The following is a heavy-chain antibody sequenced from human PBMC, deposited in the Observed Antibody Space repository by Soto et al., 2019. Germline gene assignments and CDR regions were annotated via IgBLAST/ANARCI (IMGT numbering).Heavy chain of an antibody. Sequence: QVQLVESGGGVVQPGRSLRLSCAASGFTFSSYAMHWVRQAPGKGLEWVAVISYDGSNKYYADSVKGRFTISRDNSKNTLYLQMNSLRAEDTAVYYCAREAYSSGAALGDYYYYGMDVWGQGTTVTVSS. CDR2: ISYDGSNK. CDR1: GFTFSSYA. D-gene: IGHD6-19*01. CDR3: AREAYSSGAALGDYYYYGMDV. V-gene: IGHV3-30-3*01. J-gene: IGHJ6*02.